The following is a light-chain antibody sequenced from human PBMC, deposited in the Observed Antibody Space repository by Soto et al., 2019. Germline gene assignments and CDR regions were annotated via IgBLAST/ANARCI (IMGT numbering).Light chain of an antibody. V-gene: IGKV3-11*01. Sequence: EIVLTQSPATLSVSPGERATLSCRASQSVSSYLAWLQQKPGQAPRLLNYDASNRATGIPARFSGSGSGTDFTLTISSLEPEDFAVYYCQQRSKWPLTFGGGTKVEIK. CDR3: QQRSKWPLT. CDR2: DAS. CDR1: QSVSSY. J-gene: IGKJ4*01.